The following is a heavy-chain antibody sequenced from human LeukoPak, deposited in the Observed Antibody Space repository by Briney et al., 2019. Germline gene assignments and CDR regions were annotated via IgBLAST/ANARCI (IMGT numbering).Heavy chain of an antibody. V-gene: IGHV1-8*01. CDR2: MNPNSGNT. D-gene: IGHD2-2*01. J-gene: IGHJ4*02. CDR1: GYTFTSYD. CDR3: ARDGCSSTSCYPNFDY. Sequence: GASVNVSCKASGYTFTSYDINWVRQATGQGLEWMGWMNPNSGNTGYAQKFQGRVTMTRNTSISTAYMELSSLRSEDTAVYYCARDGCSSTSCYPNFDYWGQGTLVTVSS.